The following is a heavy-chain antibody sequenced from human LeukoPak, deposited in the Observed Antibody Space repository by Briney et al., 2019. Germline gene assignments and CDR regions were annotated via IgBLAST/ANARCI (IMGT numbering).Heavy chain of an antibody. V-gene: IGHV3-23*01. CDR2: ISGGGSRT. J-gene: IGHJ4*02. D-gene: IGHD5-18*01. CDR3: AREDVDTSFDY. CDR1: GFTFTNYA. Sequence: PGGSLRLSCAASGFTFTNYAMNWVRQAPGKGLEWVSAISGGGSRTYYTDSVKGRFTISRDNSKNTLYLQMNTLRAEDTVVYYCAREDVDTSFDYWGLGTLVTVSS.